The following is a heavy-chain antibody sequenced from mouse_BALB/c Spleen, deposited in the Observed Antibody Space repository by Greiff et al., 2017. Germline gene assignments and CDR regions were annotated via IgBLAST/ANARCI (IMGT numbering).Heavy chain of an antibody. V-gene: IGHV5-17*02. CDR3: ARSLYYYGTAMDY. CDR1: GFTFSSFG. D-gene: IGHD1-1*01. J-gene: IGHJ4*01. Sequence: DVKLVESGGGLVQPGGSRKLSCAASGFTFSSFGMHWVRQAPEKGLEWVAYISSGSSTIYYADTVKGRFTISRDNPKNTLFLQMTSLRSEDTAMYYCARSLYYYGTAMDYWGQGTSVTVSS. CDR2: ISSGSSTI.